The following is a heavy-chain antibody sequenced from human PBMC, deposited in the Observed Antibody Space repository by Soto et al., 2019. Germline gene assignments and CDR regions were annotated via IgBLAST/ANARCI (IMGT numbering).Heavy chain of an antibody. V-gene: IGHV4-30-4*01. CDR3: ARAPNLYCGGDCYSSSYYYYYYGMDV. J-gene: IGHJ6*02. CDR2: IYYSGST. CDR1: GGSISSGDYY. D-gene: IGHD2-21*02. Sequence: PSLTCTVSGGSISSGDYYWSWIRQPPGKGLEWIGYIYYSGSTYYNPSLKSRVTISVDTSKNQFSLKLSSVTAADTAVYYCARAPNLYCGGDCYSSSYYYYYYGMDVWGQGTTVTVSS.